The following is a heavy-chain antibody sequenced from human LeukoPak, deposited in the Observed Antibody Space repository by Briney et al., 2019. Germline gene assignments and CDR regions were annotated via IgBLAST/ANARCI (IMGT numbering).Heavy chain of an antibody. Sequence: LSGGSLRLSCAASGFTFSSYSMNWVRQAPGKGLEWVSYVSSSSSTIYYADSVKGRFTISRDNAKNSLYLQMNSLRAEDTAVYYCARLVTDYDILTGYYIGRDFDYWGQGTLVTVSS. D-gene: IGHD3-9*01. V-gene: IGHV3-48*04. CDR3: ARLVTDYDILTGYYIGRDFDY. J-gene: IGHJ4*02. CDR1: GFTFSSYS. CDR2: VSSSSSTI.